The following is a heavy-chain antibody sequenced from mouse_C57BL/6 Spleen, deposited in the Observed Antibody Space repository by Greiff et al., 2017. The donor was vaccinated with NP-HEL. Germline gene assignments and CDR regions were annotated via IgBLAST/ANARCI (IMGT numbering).Heavy chain of an antibody. Sequence: VQLQQPGTELVKPGASVKLSCKASGYTFSSYWMHWVKQRPGQGLEWIGNINPSNGGTNYNEKVKSKATLTVDKSSSTAYMQLSSLTSEDSAVYYCARDGIYYYGSSYGFDYWGQGTTLTVSS. J-gene: IGHJ2*01. CDR3: ARDGIYYYGSSYGFDY. V-gene: IGHV1-53*01. D-gene: IGHD1-1*01. CDR1: GYTFSSYW. CDR2: INPSNGGT.